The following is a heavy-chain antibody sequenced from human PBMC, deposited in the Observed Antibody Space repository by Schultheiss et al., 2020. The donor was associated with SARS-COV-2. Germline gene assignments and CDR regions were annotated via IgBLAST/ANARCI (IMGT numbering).Heavy chain of an antibody. D-gene: IGHD4-17*01. CDR2: INHSGST. CDR3: ARSTVTTSDY. CDR1: GGSFSGYY. J-gene: IGHJ4*02. V-gene: IGHV4-34*01. Sequence: SETLSLTCAVYGGSFSGYYWSWIRQPPGKGLEWIGEINHSGSTNYNPSLKSRVTISVDKSKNQFSLKLSSVTAADTAVYYCARSTVTTSDYWGQGTLVTVSS.